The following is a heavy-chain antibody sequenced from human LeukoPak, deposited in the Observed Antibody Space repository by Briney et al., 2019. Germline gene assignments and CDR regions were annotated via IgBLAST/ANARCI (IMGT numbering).Heavy chain of an antibody. J-gene: IGHJ5*02. CDR2: ISSSSSYI. CDR1: GFTFSSYS. CDR3: ARDPTGSGYVVNWFDP. Sequence: GGSLRLSCAASGFTFSSYSMNWVRQAPGKGLEWVSFISSSSSYIYYADSVKGRFTISRDNAKNSLYLQMNSLRAEDTAVYYCARDPTGSGYVVNWFDPWGQGTLVTVSS. D-gene: IGHD5-12*01. V-gene: IGHV3-21*01.